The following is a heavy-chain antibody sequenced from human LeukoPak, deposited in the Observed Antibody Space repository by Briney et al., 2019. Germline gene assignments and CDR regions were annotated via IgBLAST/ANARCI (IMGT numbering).Heavy chain of an antibody. J-gene: IGHJ4*02. CDR1: GFTFDGYA. CDR3: AKDQTMDF. V-gene: IGHV3-43D*04. Sequence: GGFLRLSCTASGFTFDGYAMHWVRQAPGKALEWVSLISWDGGSTYYADSVKGRFTISRDNTKNSLFLEMNSLRVEDTALYYCAKDQTMDFWGQGTLVTVSS. CDR2: ISWDGGST.